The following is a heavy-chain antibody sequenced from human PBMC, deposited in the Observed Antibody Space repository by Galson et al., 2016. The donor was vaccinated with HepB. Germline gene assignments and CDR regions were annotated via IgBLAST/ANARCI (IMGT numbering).Heavy chain of an antibody. CDR1: GFSLSTSGVG. J-gene: IGHJ4*02. V-gene: IGHV2-5*02. CDR3: ARQPYGDYHFDS. D-gene: IGHD4-17*01. Sequence: PALVKPTQTLTLTCTFSGFSLSTSGVGVVWIRQPPGKALEWLALIYWDDDRRYSPSLKTRLTITKDTSKNQVVLTMTNMDPGDTATYYCARQPYGDYHFDSWGQGTRVTVSS. CDR2: IYWDDDR.